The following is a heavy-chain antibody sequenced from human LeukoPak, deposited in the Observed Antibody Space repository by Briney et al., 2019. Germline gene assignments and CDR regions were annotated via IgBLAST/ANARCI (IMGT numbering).Heavy chain of an antibody. CDR1: GGSISGGSYY. CDR2: IYYSGST. Sequence: PSETLSLTCTVSGGSISGGSYYWSWIRQPPGKGLEWIGYIYYSGSTNYNPSLKSRVTISVDTSKNQFSLKLSSVTAADTAVYYCARDRSGGPKTGWFDPWGQGTLVTVSS. V-gene: IGHV4-61*01. D-gene: IGHD4-23*01. CDR3: ARDRSGGPKTGWFDP. J-gene: IGHJ5*02.